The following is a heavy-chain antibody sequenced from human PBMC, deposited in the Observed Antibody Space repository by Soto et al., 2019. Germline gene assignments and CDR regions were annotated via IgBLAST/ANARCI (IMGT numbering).Heavy chain of an antibody. V-gene: IGHV4-31*03. Sequence: PSETLSLTCSVSGVSLTSGTYYWSWIRQHPGKGLEWIGYIFYSGSTDYNPSLKSRVNISVDTSKNQFSLKLSSVAAADTAVYYCASTEDSFDYPGQTPLVTLSS. CDR2: IFYSGST. CDR3: ASTEDSFDY. J-gene: IGHJ4*02. CDR1: GVSLTSGTYY.